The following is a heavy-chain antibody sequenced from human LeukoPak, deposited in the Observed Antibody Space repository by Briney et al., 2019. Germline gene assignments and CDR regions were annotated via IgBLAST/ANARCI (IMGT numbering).Heavy chain of an antibody. CDR1: GYTFIGYY. V-gene: IGHV1-2*02. Sequence: ASVKVSCKASGYTFIGYYLHWVRQAPGQGLEWMGWINPHNGDTNYAQKFQGRVTMTRDMSISTAYMELSRLRSDDTAVYYCARDPSNSGYDYLYYFDYWGQGTLVTVSP. CDR3: ARDPSNSGYDYLYYFDY. D-gene: IGHD5-12*01. CDR2: INPHNGDT. J-gene: IGHJ4*02.